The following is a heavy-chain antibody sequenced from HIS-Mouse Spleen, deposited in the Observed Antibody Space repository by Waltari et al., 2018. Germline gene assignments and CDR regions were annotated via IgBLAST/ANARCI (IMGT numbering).Heavy chain of an antibody. CDR1: GYSISSGYY. J-gene: IGHJ5*02. Sequence: QVQLQESGPGLVKPSETLSLTCTVSGYSISSGYYWGWIRQPPGKGLEWIGSIYHSGGTYYHPSLKSRVTISVDTSKNQFSLKLSSVTAADTAVYYCARDPYVAAAYNWFDPWGQGTLVTVSS. V-gene: IGHV4-38-2*02. CDR2: IYHSGGT. CDR3: ARDPYVAAAYNWFDP. D-gene: IGHD6-13*01.